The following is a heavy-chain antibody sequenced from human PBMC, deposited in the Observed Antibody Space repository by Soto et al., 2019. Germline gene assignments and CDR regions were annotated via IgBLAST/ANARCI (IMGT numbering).Heavy chain of an antibody. D-gene: IGHD6-13*01. CDR2: IYYSGST. V-gene: IGHV4-39*01. J-gene: IGHJ5*02. CDR1: GGSISSSSYY. CDR3: ARPYSSSWSSQTNWFDP. Sequence: NPSETLSLTCTVSGGSISSSSYYWGWIRQPPGKGLEWIGSIYYSGSTYYNPSLKSRVTISVDTSKNQFSLKLSSVTAADTAVYYCARPYSSSWSSQTNWFDPWGQGTLVTVSS.